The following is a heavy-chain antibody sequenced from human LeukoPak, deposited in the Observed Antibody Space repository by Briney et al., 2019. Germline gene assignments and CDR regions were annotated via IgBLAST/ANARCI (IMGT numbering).Heavy chain of an antibody. CDR1: NYSISTDYY. V-gene: IGHV4-38-2*02. J-gene: IGHJ3*02. Sequence: SETLSLTCTVSNYSISTDYYWGWIRQPPGKGLEWIGNIFYSGSTYYSPSLRSRVTISLDTSRNQFSLKLNSVTAADTAVYYCAKSNGYGLVDIWGQGTMVTVSS. CDR2: IFYSGST. D-gene: IGHD3-10*01. CDR3: AKSNGYGLVDI.